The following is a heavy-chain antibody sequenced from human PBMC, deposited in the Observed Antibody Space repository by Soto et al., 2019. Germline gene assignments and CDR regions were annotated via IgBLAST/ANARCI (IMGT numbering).Heavy chain of an antibody. D-gene: IGHD7-27*01. CDR3: AKDREGTGYNFDY. J-gene: IGHJ4*02. CDR2: IWYDGNNK. CDR1: GFTFSNYA. V-gene: IGHV3-33*06. Sequence: QVQLVESGGGVVQPGRSLRLSCAASGFTFSNYAMHWVRQAPGKGLEWVAVIWYDGNNKYYADSVKGRFTIFRDNSKSTLYLPLDRLRAEDTAVYYCAKDREGTGYNFDYWGQGTLVTVSS.